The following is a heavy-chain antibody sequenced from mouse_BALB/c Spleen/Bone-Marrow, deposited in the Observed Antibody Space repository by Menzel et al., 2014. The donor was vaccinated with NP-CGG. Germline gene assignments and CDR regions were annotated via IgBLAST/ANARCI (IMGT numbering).Heavy chain of an antibody. J-gene: IGHJ4*01. CDR1: GFTFTDYY. CDR2: IRNKANGYTT. CDR3: ARDDAMDY. V-gene: IGHV7-3*02. Sequence: DVKLVESGGGLVQPGGSLRLSCATSGFTFTDYYMSWVRQPPGKALEWLGFIRNKANGYTTEYSASVKGRLTISRDNSQSTLYLQMNTLRAEDSATYYCARDDAMDYWGQGTSVTVSS.